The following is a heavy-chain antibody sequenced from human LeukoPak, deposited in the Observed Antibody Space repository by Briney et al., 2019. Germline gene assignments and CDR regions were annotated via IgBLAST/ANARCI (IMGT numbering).Heavy chain of an antibody. CDR2: INHSGST. D-gene: IGHD2-15*01. J-gene: IGHJ4*02. V-gene: IGHV4-34*01. CDR3: ASAVVVVAATWFDY. Sequence: PSETLSLTCAVYGGSFSGYYWSWIRQPPGKGLEWIGEINHSGSTNYNPSLKSRVTISVDTSKNQFSLKLSSVTAADTAVYYCASAVVVVAATWFDYWGRGTLVTVSS. CDR1: GGSFSGYY.